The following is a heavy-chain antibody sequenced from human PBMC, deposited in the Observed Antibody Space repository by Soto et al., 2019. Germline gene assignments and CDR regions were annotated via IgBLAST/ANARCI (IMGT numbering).Heavy chain of an antibody. CDR3: ARGRLDHYDFWSGNGVYFDY. D-gene: IGHD3-3*01. CDR1: GGSFSGYY. J-gene: IGHJ4*02. Sequence: SETLSLTCAVYGGSFSGYYWSWIRQPPGKGLEWIGEINHSGSTNYNPSLKSRVTISVDTSKNQFSLKLSSVTAADTAVYYCARGRLDHYDFWSGNGVYFDYWGQGTLVTVSS. V-gene: IGHV4-34*01. CDR2: INHSGST.